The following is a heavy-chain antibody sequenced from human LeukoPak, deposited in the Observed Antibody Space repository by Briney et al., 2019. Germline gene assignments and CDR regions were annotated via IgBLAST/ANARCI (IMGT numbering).Heavy chain of an antibody. CDR3: AGHHPRNTVDF. Sequence: SETLSLTCTVSGGSISSYYWSWIRQPPGKGLEWIAYISDIGSINYNPSLKSRVTIPLDTSKNQFSLKLSSVTAADTAVYYCAGHHPRNTVDFWGQGTLVTVSS. CDR2: ISDIGSI. CDR1: GGSISSYY. V-gene: IGHV4-59*08. D-gene: IGHD2-8*02. J-gene: IGHJ4*02.